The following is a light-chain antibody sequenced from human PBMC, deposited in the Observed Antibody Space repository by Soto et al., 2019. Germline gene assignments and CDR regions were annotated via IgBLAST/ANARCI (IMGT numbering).Light chain of an antibody. J-gene: IGLJ1*01. CDR1: SSDVGGYYY. CDR3: SSYTAGGTI. CDR2: EVS. Sequence: QSVLTQPPSASGSPGHSVTLSCTGTSSDVGGYYYVSWYQQLPGKAPKLMISEVSNRPSGVSNRFSGSKSGNTASLTISGLQAEDEADYYCSSYTAGGTIFGTGTKVTVL. V-gene: IGLV2-14*01.